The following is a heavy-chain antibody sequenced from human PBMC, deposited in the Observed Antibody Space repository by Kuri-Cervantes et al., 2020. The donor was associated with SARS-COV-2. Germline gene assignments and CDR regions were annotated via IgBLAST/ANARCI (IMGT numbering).Heavy chain of an antibody. CDR2: ISSSSSYI. Sequence: GESLKISCAASGFTFSSYSMNWVRQAPGKGLEWVSSISSSSSYIYYADSVKGRFTISRDNAKNSLYLQMNSLRAEDTAVYYCARGDPYKDPFGVVDYFDYWGQGTLVTVSS. CDR1: GFTFSSYS. J-gene: IGHJ4*02. V-gene: IGHV3-21*04. CDR3: ARGDPYKDPFGVVDYFDY. D-gene: IGHD3-3*01.